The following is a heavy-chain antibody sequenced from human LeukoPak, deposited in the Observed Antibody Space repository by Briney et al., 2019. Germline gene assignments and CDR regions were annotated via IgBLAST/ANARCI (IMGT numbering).Heavy chain of an antibody. V-gene: IGHV4-59*08. J-gene: IGHJ4*02. CDR1: GGSISSYY. CDR3: ARHEATVTNFDY. D-gene: IGHD4-17*01. CDR2: IYYSGST. Sequence: PSETLSLTCTVSGGSISSYYWSWIRQPPGKGLEWIGYIYYSGSTNYNPSPKSRVTISVDTSKNQFSLKLSSVTAADTAVYYCARHEATVTNFDYWGQGTLVTVSS.